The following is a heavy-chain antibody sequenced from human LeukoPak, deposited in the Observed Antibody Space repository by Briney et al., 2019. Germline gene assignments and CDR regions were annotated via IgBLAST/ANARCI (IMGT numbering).Heavy chain of an antibody. V-gene: IGHV3-48*03. CDR1: GFTFSSFE. CDR3: AGPMTSIDY. Sequence: QPGGSLKLSCAASGFTFSSFEMNWVRQPPGKGLEWVSYISTTGSNIYYADSVKGRFTISRDNAKNSLYLQMNSLRAEDTAVYYCAGPMTSIDYWGQGTLVTVSS. J-gene: IGHJ4*02. CDR2: ISTTGSNI.